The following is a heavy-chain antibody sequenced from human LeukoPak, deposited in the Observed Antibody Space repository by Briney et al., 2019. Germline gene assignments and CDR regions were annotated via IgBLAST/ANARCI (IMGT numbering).Heavy chain of an antibody. D-gene: IGHD2-15*01. V-gene: IGHV4-31*03. CDR2: IYYSGST. CDR3: ARDIDYYYGMDV. J-gene: IGHJ6*02. CDR1: GGSISSGGYY. Sequence: SRTLSLTCTVSGGSISSGGYYWSWIRQHPGKGLEWIGYIYYSGSTYYNPSLKSRVTISVDTSENQFSLKLSSVTAADTAVYYCARDIDYYYGMDVWGQGTTVTVSS.